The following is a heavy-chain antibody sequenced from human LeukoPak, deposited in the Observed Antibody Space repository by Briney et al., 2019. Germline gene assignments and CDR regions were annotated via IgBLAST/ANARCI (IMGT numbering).Heavy chain of an antibody. Sequence: PGGSLRLSCAASGFTFSSYGMHWVRQAPGKGLEWVAFIRYDGSNKYYADSVKGRFTISRDNSKNTLYLQMNSLRAEDTAVYYCAKDQVVVPAGFDYWGQGTLVTVSS. V-gene: IGHV3-30*02. J-gene: IGHJ4*02. CDR2: IRYDGSNK. CDR1: GFTFSSYG. D-gene: IGHD2-2*01. CDR3: AKDQVVVPAGFDY.